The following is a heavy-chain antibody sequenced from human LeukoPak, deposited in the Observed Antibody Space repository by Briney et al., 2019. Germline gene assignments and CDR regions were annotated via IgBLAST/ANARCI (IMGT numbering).Heavy chain of an antibody. D-gene: IGHD4-17*01. CDR1: NDSISPLY. Sequence: SETLSLTCTVSNDSISPLYWGWIRQPPGKGLEFIGYIFYSGTTNFNPSLKSRVTLSVDTSKNQFSLRLNSVTAADTAVYYCARARTVYYYMDVWGKGTTVTVSS. V-gene: IGHV4-59*11. CDR2: IFYSGTT. CDR3: ARARTVYYYMDV. J-gene: IGHJ6*03.